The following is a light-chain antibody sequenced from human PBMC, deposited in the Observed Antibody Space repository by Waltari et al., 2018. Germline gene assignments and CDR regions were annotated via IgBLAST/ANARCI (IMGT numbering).Light chain of an antibody. Sequence: DIQMTQSPSTLSVSVGDRVTITCRASQSIGNSLAWYQQKTGKAPQVVIYEASSLESGVPSRFSGSGSGTDFTLTINSLQPDDFATYYCQQYNRYLLTFGGGTKVEIK. CDR1: QSIGNS. CDR3: QQYNRYLLT. V-gene: IGKV1-5*03. CDR2: EAS. J-gene: IGKJ4*01.